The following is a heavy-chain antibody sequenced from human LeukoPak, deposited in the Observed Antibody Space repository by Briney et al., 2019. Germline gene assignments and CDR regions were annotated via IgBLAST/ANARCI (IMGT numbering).Heavy chain of an antibody. D-gene: IGHD6-13*01. CDR2: IYYSGST. V-gene: IGHV4-31*03. CDR1: GGSISSGGYY. Sequence: PSETLSLTCTVSGGSISSGGYYWSWIRQHPGKGLEWIGYIYYSGSTYYNPSLKSRVTISVDTSKNQFSLKLSSVTAADTAVYYCARDRIAAAGTGAFDIWGQGTMVTVSS. J-gene: IGHJ3*02. CDR3: ARDRIAAAGTGAFDI.